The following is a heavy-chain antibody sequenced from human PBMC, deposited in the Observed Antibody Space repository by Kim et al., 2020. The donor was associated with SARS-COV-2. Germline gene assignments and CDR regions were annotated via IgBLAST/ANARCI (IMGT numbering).Heavy chain of an antibody. Sequence: SETLSLTCAVYGGSFSGYYWSWIRQPPGKGLEWIGEINHSGSTNYNPSLKSRVTISVDTAKNQFSLKLSSVTAADTAVYYCARGGAYYDILTAGVGWNYFDYWGQGTLVTVSS. V-gene: IGHV4-34*01. J-gene: IGHJ4*02. CDR3: ARGGAYYDILTAGVGWNYFDY. D-gene: IGHD3-9*01. CDR1: GGSFSGYY. CDR2: INHSGST.